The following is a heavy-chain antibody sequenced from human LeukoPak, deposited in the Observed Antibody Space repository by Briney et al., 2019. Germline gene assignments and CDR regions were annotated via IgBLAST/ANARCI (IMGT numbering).Heavy chain of an antibody. Sequence: ASVKVSCKASGYTFTSSYLHWVRQAPGQGLEWMGMISPSGASTTYAQKFQGRVTMTRDTSTSTVYMELSSLRSEDTAVYYCARGPSITMVRGGQWYYYMDVWGKGTTVTISS. CDR3: ARGPSITMVRGGQWYYYMDV. CDR1: GYTFTSSY. J-gene: IGHJ6*03. CDR2: ISPSGAST. D-gene: IGHD3-10*01. V-gene: IGHV1-46*01.